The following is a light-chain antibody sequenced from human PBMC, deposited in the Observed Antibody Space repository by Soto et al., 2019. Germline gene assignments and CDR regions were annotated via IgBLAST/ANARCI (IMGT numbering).Light chain of an antibody. CDR1: SSDIGAYNF. CDR2: DVN. CDR3: TSWTTSPTMI. V-gene: IGLV2-14*03. J-gene: IGLJ2*01. Sequence: QSDLTQPASVSGSPGQSITISCTGTSSDIGAYNFVSWYQQHPGKAPKLMLYDVNIRPSGVSNRFSGSKSGNTASLTISGLQAEDEADYYCTSWTTSPTMIFGGGTQLTVL.